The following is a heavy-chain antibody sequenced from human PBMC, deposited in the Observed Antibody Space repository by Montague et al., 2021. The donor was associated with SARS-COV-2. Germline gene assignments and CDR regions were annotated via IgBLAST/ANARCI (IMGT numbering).Heavy chain of an antibody. V-gene: IGHV2-70*11. CDR1: GFSLSTSGMC. D-gene: IGHD5-18*01. CDR2: IDWXXXK. J-gene: IGHJ5*02. Sequence: PALVKPTQTLTLTGTFSGFSLSTSGMCVSWIRQPPGKALEWLARIDWXXXKYYSTSLKTRLTISKDTSKNQVVLTMTSMDPVDTATYYCALETPMVTFLAWGQGTPVTVSS. CDR3: ALETPMVTFLA.